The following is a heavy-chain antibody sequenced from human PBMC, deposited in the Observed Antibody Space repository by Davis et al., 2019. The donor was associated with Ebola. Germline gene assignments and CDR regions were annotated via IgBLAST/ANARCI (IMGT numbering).Heavy chain of an antibody. J-gene: IGHJ4*02. V-gene: IGHV3-33*01. CDR1: GFTFSTYG. Sequence: LSLTCATSGFTFSTYGMHWFRQAPGKGLEWVAVIWYDESNEYYADSVKGRFTISRDNSMGTLYLQMNTLRVEDTAVYYCARDNYGDYVGYWGQGTLVTVSS. CDR3: ARDNYGDYVGY. CDR2: IWYDESNE. D-gene: IGHD4-17*01.